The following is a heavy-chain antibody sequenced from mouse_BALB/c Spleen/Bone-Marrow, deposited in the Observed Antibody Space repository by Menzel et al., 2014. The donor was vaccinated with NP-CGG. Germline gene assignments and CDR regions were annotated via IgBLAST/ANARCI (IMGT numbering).Heavy chain of an antibody. Sequence: VQLQHSGAELVKPGASVKLSCKASGYTFTSYYMYWVKQRPGQGLEWIGEINPSNGGTNFNEKFKSRATLTVDKSSSTAYMQLSSPTSEDSAVYYCTRLPHWGQGTSVTVSS. D-gene: IGHD5-1*01. CDR1: GYTFTSYY. CDR2: INPSNGGT. J-gene: IGHJ4*01. CDR3: TRLPH. V-gene: IGHV1S81*02.